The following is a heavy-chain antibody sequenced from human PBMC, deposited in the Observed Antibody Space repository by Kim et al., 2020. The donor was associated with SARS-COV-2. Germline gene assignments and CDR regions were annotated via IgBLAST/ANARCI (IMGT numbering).Heavy chain of an antibody. J-gene: IGHJ5*02. CDR2: ISGSGGST. V-gene: IGHV3-23*01. D-gene: IGHD5-18*01. CDR1: GFTFSSYA. CDR3: AKDCFSGYGYPNWFDP. Sequence: GGSLRLSCAASGFTFSSYAMSWVRQAPGKGLEWVSAISGSGGSTYYADSVKGRFTISRDNSKNTLYLQMNSLRAEDTAVYYCAKDCFSGYGYPNWFDPWGQGTLVTVSS.